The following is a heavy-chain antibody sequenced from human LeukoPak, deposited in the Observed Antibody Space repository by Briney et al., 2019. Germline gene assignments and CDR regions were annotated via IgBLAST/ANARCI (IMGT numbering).Heavy chain of an antibody. CDR1: GFTFSDYY. Sequence: PGGSLRLSCAASGFTFSDYYMRWIRQAPGKGLEWVSYISSSGSTIYYAYSVKGRFTISRDNAKNSLYLQMNSLRAEDAAVYYCATRFDYYGSGSYPEYFQHWGQGTLVTVSS. J-gene: IGHJ1*01. D-gene: IGHD3-10*01. CDR3: ATRFDYYGSGSYPEYFQH. CDR2: ISSSGSTI. V-gene: IGHV3-11*01.